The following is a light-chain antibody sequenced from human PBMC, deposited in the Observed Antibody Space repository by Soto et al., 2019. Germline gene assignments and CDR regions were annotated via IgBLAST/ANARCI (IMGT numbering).Light chain of an antibody. V-gene: IGLV1-40*01. J-gene: IGLJ2*01. CDR2: AKT. CDR3: QSYDSSLSGVV. CDR1: SSNIGTGFD. Sequence: QSALTQPPSVSGAPGQRVTISCTGSSSNIGTGFDVHWYQQIPGAAPKLLIYAKTNRPSGVPDRFSGSQSGTSASLAISGLQAEDEADYYCQSYDSSLSGVVFGGGTKLTVL.